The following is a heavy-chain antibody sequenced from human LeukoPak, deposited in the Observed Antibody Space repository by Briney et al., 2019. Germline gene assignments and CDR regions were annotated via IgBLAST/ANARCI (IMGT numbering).Heavy chain of an antibody. CDR3: ARGPPFAS. CDR2: IYYTGST. V-gene: IGHV4-31*03. Sequence: SQTLSLTCTVSGASITSDDFYWNWIRQHPGKGLEWIGCIYYTGSTYYNSSLKSRVTISIDTSKNQFSLNLSSVTAADTAVYYCARGPPFASWGQGTLVTVSS. CDR1: GASITSDDFY. J-gene: IGHJ1*01. D-gene: IGHD3-16*01.